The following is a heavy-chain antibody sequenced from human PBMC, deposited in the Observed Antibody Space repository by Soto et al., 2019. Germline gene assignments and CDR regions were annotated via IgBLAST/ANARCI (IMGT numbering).Heavy chain of an antibody. V-gene: IGHV3-15*01. CDR3: ASDPEGAFDY. D-gene: IGHD3-16*01. CDR1: GFTFSNAW. Sequence: EVQLVESGGGLVKPGGSLRLSCAASGFTFSNAWMTWVRQARGKGLEWIGRIKSKTDGGTTHYAAPVKGRFTISRDDSKNTMYLQMNSLKADDTAMYYCASDPEGAFDYWGQGTLVTVSS. J-gene: IGHJ4*02. CDR2: IKSKTDGGTT.